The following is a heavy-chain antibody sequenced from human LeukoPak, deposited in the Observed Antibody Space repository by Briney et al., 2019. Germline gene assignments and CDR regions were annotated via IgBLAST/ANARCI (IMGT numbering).Heavy chain of an antibody. CDR2: ISAYNGNT. Sequence: ASVKVSCKASGYTFTSYGISWVRQAPGQGLEWMGWISAYNGNTNYAQKLQGRVTMTTDTSTSTAYMELRSLRSDDTAVYYCARDLGYCSNTSCYTDYWGQGTLVTVSS. V-gene: IGHV1-18*01. CDR1: GYTFTSYG. J-gene: IGHJ4*02. D-gene: IGHD2-2*02. CDR3: ARDLGYCSNTSCYTDY.